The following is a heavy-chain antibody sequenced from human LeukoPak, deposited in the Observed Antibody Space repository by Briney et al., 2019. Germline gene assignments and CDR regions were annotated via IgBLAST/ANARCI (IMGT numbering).Heavy chain of an antibody. D-gene: IGHD4-11*01. J-gene: IGHJ4*02. Sequence: PGGSLRLSCAASGFTFSDYYMSWIRQAPGKGLEWVSYISSSSSYTNYADSVKGRFTISRDNAKNSLYPQMNSLRAEDTAVYYCASGRYSNYFDYWGQGTLVTVSS. CDR1: GFTFSDYY. CDR3: ASGRYSNYFDY. V-gene: IGHV3-11*06. CDR2: ISSSSSYT.